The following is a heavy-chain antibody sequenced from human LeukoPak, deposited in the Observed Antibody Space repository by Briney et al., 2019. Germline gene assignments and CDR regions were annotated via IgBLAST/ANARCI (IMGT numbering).Heavy chain of an antibody. CDR1: GYTFTGYY. CDR3: ARERVPQYYYDSSGTFDY. D-gene: IGHD3-22*01. V-gene: IGHV1-2*04. Sequence: ASVKVSCKASGYTFTGYYMHWVRQAPGQGLEWMGWINPNSGGTNYAQKFQGWVTMTRDTSISTAYMELSRLRSDDTAVNYCARERVPQYYYDSSGTFDYWGQGTLVTVSS. CDR2: INPNSGGT. J-gene: IGHJ4*02.